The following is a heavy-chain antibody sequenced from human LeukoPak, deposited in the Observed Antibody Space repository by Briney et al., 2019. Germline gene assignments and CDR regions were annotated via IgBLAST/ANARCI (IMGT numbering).Heavy chain of an antibody. V-gene: IGHV3-30*04. Sequence: GGSLRLSCAASGFTFSSYAMHWVRQAPGKGLEWVAVISYDGSNKYYADSVKGRFTISRDNSKNTLYLQMNGLRAEDTAVYYCARGPTPYSSGWDYWGQGTLVTVSS. D-gene: IGHD6-19*01. CDR1: GFTFSSYA. CDR2: ISYDGSNK. CDR3: ARGPTPYSSGWDY. J-gene: IGHJ4*02.